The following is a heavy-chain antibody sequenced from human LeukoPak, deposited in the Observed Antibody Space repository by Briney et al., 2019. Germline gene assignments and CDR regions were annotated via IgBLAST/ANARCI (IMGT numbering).Heavy chain of an antibody. CDR3: AKDSLLYVWETGN. CDR1: GFTFSSYA. Sequence: PGGSLRLSCAASGFTFSSYAMSWVRQATGKGVEWVSAISGRGGSTLYADSVKGRFTISRDNSKNTLYLQMNSLRAEDTAVYYCAKDSLLYVWETGNWGQGTLVTVSS. V-gene: IGHV3-23*01. J-gene: IGHJ4*02. D-gene: IGHD3-16*01. CDR2: ISGRGGST.